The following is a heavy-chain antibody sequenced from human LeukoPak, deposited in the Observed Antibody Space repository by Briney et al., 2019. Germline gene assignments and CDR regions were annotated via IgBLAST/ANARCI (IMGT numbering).Heavy chain of an antibody. Sequence: MTAETLSLTCTVSSGSISSYYWSWIRQPPGKGLEWIGYVDYSGSANYNPSLKSRVTISVDTSNNQFSLKLSSVTAADTAVYYCARHEKSGQFDYWGQGTLVTVSS. CDR1: SGSISSYY. CDR3: ARHEKSGQFDY. CDR2: VDYSGSA. V-gene: IGHV4-59*08. J-gene: IGHJ4*02.